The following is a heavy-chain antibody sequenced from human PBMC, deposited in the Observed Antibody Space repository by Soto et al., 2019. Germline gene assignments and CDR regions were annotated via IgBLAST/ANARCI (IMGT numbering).Heavy chain of an antibody. J-gene: IGHJ4*02. CDR3: VREGDYSDKNGHPLFDY. D-gene: IGHD2-8*01. CDR2: IFYNGET. Sequence: QVQLQESGPGLVKPSETLSLTCTVSGGSMTNYYWAWIRQAAGKGLEWTGRIFYNGETNYNPSLKSRVILSMDRSRSQFSLGLTSVTAADTAVYFCVREGDYSDKNGHPLFDYGGQGTLVSVFS. V-gene: IGHV4-4*07. CDR1: GGSMTNYY.